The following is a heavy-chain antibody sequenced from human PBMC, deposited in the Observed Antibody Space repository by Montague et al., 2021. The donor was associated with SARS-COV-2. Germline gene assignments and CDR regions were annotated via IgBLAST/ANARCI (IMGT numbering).Heavy chain of an antibody. D-gene: IGHD2-2*01. Sequence: SETLSLTRTVSGGSISSSSYYWGWIRQPPGKGLEWIGSIYYSGSPYYNPSLKSRVTISVDTSKNQFSLKLSSVTAADTAVYYCARLHCSSTSCYYLFFAETSHFDYWGQGTLVTVSS. J-gene: IGHJ4*02. CDR1: GGSISSSSYY. V-gene: IGHV4-39*01. CDR3: ARLHCSSTSCYYLFFAETSHFDY. CDR2: IYYSGSP.